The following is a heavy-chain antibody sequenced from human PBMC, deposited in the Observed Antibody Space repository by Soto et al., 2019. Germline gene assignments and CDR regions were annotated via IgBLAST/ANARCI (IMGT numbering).Heavy chain of an antibody. V-gene: IGHV4-59*02. CDR1: GGSVSTFY. D-gene: IGHD3-9*01. Sequence: PSETLSLTCSVSGGSVSTFYWSWIRQPPGKGLEWIGCIYYSGSTNYNPSLRSRVTISVDTSKNQFSLKLSSVTAADTAVYYCARESLHYEVLTGYPHDAFDIWGQGTMVTVSS. CDR3: ARESLHYEVLTGYPHDAFDI. J-gene: IGHJ3*02. CDR2: IYYSGST.